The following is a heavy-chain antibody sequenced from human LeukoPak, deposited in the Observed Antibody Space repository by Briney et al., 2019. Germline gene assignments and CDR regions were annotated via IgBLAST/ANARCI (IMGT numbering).Heavy chain of an antibody. CDR1: GFTFLSYG. V-gene: IGHV3-30*02. CDR3: TVCSGGSCYSVFYMDV. D-gene: IGHD2-15*01. J-gene: IGHJ6*03. Sequence: PGGSLRLSCAASGFTFLSYGMHWVRQAPGKGLEWVAFIRYDGSNKYYADSVKGRFTISRDGSKNTLYLQMNSLKTEDTAVYYCTVCSGGSCYSVFYMDVWGKGTTVTISS. CDR2: IRYDGSNK.